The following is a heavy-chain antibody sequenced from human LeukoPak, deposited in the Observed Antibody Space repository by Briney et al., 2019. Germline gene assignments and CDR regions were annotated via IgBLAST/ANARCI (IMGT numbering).Heavy chain of an antibody. V-gene: IGHV1-2*06. J-gene: IGHJ4*02. D-gene: IGHD6-13*01. Sequence: ASVKVSCKASGYTFTGYYMHWVRQAPGQGLEWMGRINPNSGGTNYAQKFQGRVTMTRDTSISTAHMELSRLRSDDTAVYYCARALAAAAGPRDWGQGTLVTVSS. CDR3: ARALAAAAGPRD. CDR1: GYTFTGYY. CDR2: INPNSGGT.